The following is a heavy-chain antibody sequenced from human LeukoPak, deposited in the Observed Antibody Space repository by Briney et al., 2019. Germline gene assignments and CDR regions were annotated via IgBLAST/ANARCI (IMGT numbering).Heavy chain of an antibody. Sequence: PSETLSLTCTVSGGSISSSSYYWGWIRQPPGKGLEWIGSIYYSGSTYYNPSLKSRVTISVDTSKNQFSLKLSSVTAADTAVYYCARVPNDYGDFFFDYWGQGTLVTVSS. V-gene: IGHV4-39*07. CDR2: IYYSGST. D-gene: IGHD4-17*01. CDR3: ARVPNDYGDFFFDY. J-gene: IGHJ4*02. CDR1: GGSISSSSYY.